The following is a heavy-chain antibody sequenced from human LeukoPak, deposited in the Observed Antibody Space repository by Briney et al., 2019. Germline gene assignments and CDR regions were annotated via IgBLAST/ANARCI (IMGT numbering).Heavy chain of an antibody. J-gene: IGHJ4*02. V-gene: IGHV4-34*01. D-gene: IGHD2-21*02. CDR2: ISYSGTT. Sequence: SETLSLTCAVSGGSLRDYFWNWIRQPPGKGLEWLGEISYSGTTNSNPSLRSRVAVSIDTSKNQFPLRLTSVTAADTAVYFCARADVNFPAYTAFFDNWGPGALVTVSA. CDR1: GGSLRDYF. CDR3: ARADVNFPAYTAFFDN.